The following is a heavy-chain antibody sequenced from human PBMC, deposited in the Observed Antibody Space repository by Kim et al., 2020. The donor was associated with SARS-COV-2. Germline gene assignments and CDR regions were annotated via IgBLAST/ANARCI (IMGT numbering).Heavy chain of an antibody. CDR3: VRGQGLTGIFANY. D-gene: IGHD3-3*02. CDR1: GGSFSDYY. CDR2: IDHTGST. V-gene: IGHV4-34*01. J-gene: IGHJ4*02. Sequence: SETLSLTCAVYGGSFSDYYWSWIRQFPGKGLEFIAEIDHTGSTNRNPSLKSRLTISIDTSKNQFSLNLTSVTAADTALYYCVRGQGLTGIFANYWGQGSLVTVSS.